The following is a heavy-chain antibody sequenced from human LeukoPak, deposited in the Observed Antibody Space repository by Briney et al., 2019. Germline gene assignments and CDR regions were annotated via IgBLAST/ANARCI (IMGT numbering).Heavy chain of an antibody. J-gene: IGHJ4*02. Sequence: GGSLRLSWAASGFTFSSYGMHWVRQAPGKGLEWVAVISNDGSKKYYADSVKGRFTISRDNSKNTLSLQVSSLRTEDTAVYYCAKDRYSYAFEYSDSWGQGTLVTVSS. CDR3: AKDRYSYAFEYSDS. CDR2: ISNDGSKK. D-gene: IGHD5-18*01. CDR1: GFTFSSYG. V-gene: IGHV3-30*18.